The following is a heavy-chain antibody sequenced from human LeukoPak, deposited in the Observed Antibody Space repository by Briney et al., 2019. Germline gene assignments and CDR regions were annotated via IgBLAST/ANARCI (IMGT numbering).Heavy chain of an antibody. CDR2: IYSGAST. Sequence: PGGSLRLSCAASGFTVSSNYMSWVRQAPGKGLEWVSVIYSGASTYYADSVKGRFTISRDNSKNTLFLQMNSLRAEGTPLYYCAINRSEVAGISSLWFDYWGQGTLVTVSS. V-gene: IGHV3-66*01. D-gene: IGHD6-19*01. CDR3: AINRSEVAGISSLWFDY. J-gene: IGHJ4*02. CDR1: GFTVSSNY.